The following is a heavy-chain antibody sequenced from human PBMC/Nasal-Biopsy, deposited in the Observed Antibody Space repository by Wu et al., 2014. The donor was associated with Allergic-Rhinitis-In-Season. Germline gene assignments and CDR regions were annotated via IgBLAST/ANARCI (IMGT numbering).Heavy chain of an antibody. J-gene: IGHJ4*02. V-gene: IGHV3-23*01. CDR1: GFTFSNYA. Sequence: LRLSCAASGFTFSNYAMSWVRQAPGKGLEWVSLISGSGDTTKYADSVKGRFTISRDNSKNTVYLQMNSLRAEDTAVYQCAKSSSGWYLFDYWGQGTLVTVSS. CDR3: AKSSSGWYLFDY. CDR2: ISGSGDTT. D-gene: IGHD6-19*01.